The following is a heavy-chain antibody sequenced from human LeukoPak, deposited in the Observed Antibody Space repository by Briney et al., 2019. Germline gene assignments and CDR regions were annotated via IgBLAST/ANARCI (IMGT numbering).Heavy chain of an antibody. CDR3: AREKCSSTRCYRRDNNWFDP. CDR1: GFTFSSYS. J-gene: IGHJ5*02. CDR2: IYYSGST. V-gene: IGHV4-39*07. Sequence: GSLRLSCAASGFTFSSYSMNWVRQPPGKVLEWIGSIYYSGSTYYNPSLKSRVTISVDTSKNQFSLKLSSVTAADTAVYYCAREKCSSTRCYRRDNNWFDPGAREPWSPSPQ. D-gene: IGHD2-2*01.